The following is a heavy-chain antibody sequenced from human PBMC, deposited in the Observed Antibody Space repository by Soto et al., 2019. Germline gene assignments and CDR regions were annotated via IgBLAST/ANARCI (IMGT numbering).Heavy chain of an antibody. Sequence: PGESLKISCQASGYSFSSSWIGWVRQMPGKGLEWMGIIDTNDSQTIYSPSFQGQVTISADKSIDTAYLQWSSLKTSDAAMYYCARHAGNSWKGDYFDYWGQGALVTVSS. J-gene: IGHJ4*02. CDR1: GYSFSSSW. CDR3: ARHAGNSWKGDYFDY. CDR2: IDTNDSQT. V-gene: IGHV5-51*01. D-gene: IGHD6-13*01.